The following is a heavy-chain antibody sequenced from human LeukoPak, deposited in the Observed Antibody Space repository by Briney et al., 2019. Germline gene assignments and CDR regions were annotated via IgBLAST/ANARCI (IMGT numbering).Heavy chain of an antibody. CDR2: INPNSGGT. D-gene: IGHD5-18*01. V-gene: IGHV1-2*02. CDR3: ARDRGVDTAMVTTFDP. J-gene: IGHJ5*02. CDR1: GYTFTGYY. Sequence: RASVKVSCKASGYTFTGYYMHWVRQAPGQGLEWMGWINPNSGGTNYAQKFQGRVTMTRDTSISTAYMELRSLRSDDTAVYYCARDRGVDTAMVTTFDPWGQGTLVTVSS.